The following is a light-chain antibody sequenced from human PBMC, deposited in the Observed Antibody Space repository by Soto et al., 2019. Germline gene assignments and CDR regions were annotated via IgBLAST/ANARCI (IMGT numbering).Light chain of an antibody. J-gene: IGKJ2*01. CDR1: QSVSSRS. Sequence: EIVLTQSPATLSLSPGERATLSCGASQSVSSRSLAWQQQKPGLAPRLFIYDASSRATGIPDRLSGSGSGTDFTLTITRLEPADFAVYFCQHSATSPCTPFGQGTQLEIK. V-gene: IGKV3D-20*01. CDR3: QHSATSPCTP. CDR2: DAS.